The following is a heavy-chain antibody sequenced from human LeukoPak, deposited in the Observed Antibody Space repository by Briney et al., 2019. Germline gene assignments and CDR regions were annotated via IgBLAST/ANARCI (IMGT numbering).Heavy chain of an antibody. CDR3: AELGITMIGGV. J-gene: IGHJ6*04. CDR1: GFTFNTYS. V-gene: IGHV3-21*06. Sequence: GGSLRLSCEASGFTFNTYSMNWARQAPGKGLEWVSSIDSSGGYMFYADSVKGRFIISRDNAKDSLYLQMNSLRAEDTAVYYCAELGITMIGGVWGKGATVTISS. CDR2: IDSSGGYM. D-gene: IGHD3-10*02.